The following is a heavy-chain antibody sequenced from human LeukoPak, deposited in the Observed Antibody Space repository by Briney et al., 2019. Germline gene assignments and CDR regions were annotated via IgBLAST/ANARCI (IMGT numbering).Heavy chain of an antibody. J-gene: IGHJ6*02. V-gene: IGHV1-18*01. CDR2: ISAYNGNT. CDR1: GYTFTSYG. D-gene: IGHD6-13*01. Sequence: ASVKVSCKASGYTFTSYGISWVRQAPGQGLEWMGWISAYNGNTNYAQKLRGRVTMTTDTSTSTAYLELRSLRSDDTAVYYCARAIAAARESGMDVWGQGTTVTVSS. CDR3: ARAIAAARESGMDV.